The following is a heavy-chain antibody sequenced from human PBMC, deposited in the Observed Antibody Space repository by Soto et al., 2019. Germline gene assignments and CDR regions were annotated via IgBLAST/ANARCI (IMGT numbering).Heavy chain of an antibody. CDR1: GFTFSSYS. CDR2: ISSSSSYI. Sequence: GGSLRLSCAASGFTFSSYSMNWVRQALGKGLEWVSSISSSSSYIYYADSVKGRFTISRDNAKNSLYLQMNSLRAEDTAVYYCAREAWVEEYYMEVWGKGTKVNVSS. V-gene: IGHV3-21*01. CDR3: AREAWVEEYYMEV. J-gene: IGHJ6*03. D-gene: IGHD1-26*01.